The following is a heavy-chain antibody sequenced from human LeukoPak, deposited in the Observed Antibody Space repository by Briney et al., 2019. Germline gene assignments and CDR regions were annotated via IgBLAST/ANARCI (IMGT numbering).Heavy chain of an antibody. Sequence: PGGSLRLSCAASGFTFGSYAMSWVRQAPGKGLEWVSTISGSGVSTYFADSVKGRFTISRDNSKNTLYLQMNSLRPEDTAVYYCAKDFYPLRNHVIYFGSWGQRTLVTVSS. V-gene: IGHV3-23*01. D-gene: IGHD1-14*01. CDR2: ISGSGVST. CDR3: AKDFYPLRNHVIYFGS. J-gene: IGHJ4*02. CDR1: GFTFGSYA.